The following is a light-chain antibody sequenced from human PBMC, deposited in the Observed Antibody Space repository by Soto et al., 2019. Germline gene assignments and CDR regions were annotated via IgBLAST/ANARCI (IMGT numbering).Light chain of an antibody. CDR2: RSN. CDR3: SARDDKGSGVV. CDR1: SSNIGSNH. Sequence: QSVLTQPPSTSGTPGQRVTISCSGSSSNIGSNHVYWYQQFPGMAPKLLMYRSNQRPTGVPDRFSGPKSGTSASLAISGLRTGHESDYYCSARDDKGSGVVFGGGTKLTVL. J-gene: IGLJ2*01. V-gene: IGLV1-47*01.